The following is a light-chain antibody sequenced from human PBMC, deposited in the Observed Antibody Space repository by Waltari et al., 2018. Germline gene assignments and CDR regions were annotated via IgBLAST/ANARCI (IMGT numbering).Light chain of an antibody. J-gene: IGKJ2*03. CDR1: QSLLDSEDGSTY. V-gene: IGKV2-40*01. CDR3: MQALDFPYS. CDR2: EVS. Sequence: DIVMTQTPLSLPVTLGEPASISYRSSQSLLDSEDGSTYLEWYLQKPGQSPQLLIYEVSNRASGVPDRFSASGTDTHFTLKISRVESEDVGVYYCMQALDFPYSFGQGTKVEIK.